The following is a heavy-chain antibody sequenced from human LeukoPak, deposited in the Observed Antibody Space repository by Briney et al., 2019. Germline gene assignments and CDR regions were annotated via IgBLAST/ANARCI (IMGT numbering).Heavy chain of an antibody. J-gene: IGHJ3*02. CDR3: ARDMSGYSYVLDAFDI. D-gene: IGHD5-18*01. Sequence: PGGSLRLSCAASGFTFSDYYMSWIRQAPGKGLEWVSYISSSGGTIYYADSVKGRFTMSRDNAKNSLYLQMNSLRAEDTAVYYCARDMSGYSYVLDAFDIWGQGTMVTVSS. CDR1: GFTFSDYY. V-gene: IGHV3-11*01. CDR2: ISSSGGTI.